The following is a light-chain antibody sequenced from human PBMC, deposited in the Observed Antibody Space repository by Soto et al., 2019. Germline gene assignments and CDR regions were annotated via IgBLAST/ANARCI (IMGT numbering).Light chain of an antibody. CDR2: DAS. CDR3: QHYNNWHPT. CDR1: QSVSSN. Sequence: EIVMTQSPATLSVSPGERATLSCRASQSVSSNLSWYQQKPGQAPRLLIYDASTRATGIPARFSGSRSGTEFTLTISSLQYEDFAFYCCQHYNNWHPTFGQGTRLEMK. V-gene: IGKV3-15*01. J-gene: IGKJ5*01.